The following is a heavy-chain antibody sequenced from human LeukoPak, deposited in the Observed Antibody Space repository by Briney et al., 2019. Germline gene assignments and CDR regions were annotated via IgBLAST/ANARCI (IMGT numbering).Heavy chain of an antibody. D-gene: IGHD3-10*01. Sequence: GGSLRLSCAASGFTFSGSAMHWVRQASGKGLEWVGRIRSKANSYATAYAASVKGRFTTSRDDSKNTAYLQMNSLKTEDTAVYYCTRVRSGTTVYYYMDVWGKGTTVTVSS. CDR2: IRSKANSYAT. J-gene: IGHJ6*03. V-gene: IGHV3-73*01. CDR3: TRVRSGTTVYYYMDV. CDR1: GFTFSGSA.